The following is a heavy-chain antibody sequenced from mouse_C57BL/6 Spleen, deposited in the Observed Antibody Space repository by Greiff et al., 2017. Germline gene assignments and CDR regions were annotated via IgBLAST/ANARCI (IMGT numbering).Heavy chain of an antibody. V-gene: IGHV5-9-1*02. CDR3: TIDTSQATETWFAY. CDR1: GFTFSSYA. Sequence: EVKLMESGEGLVKPGGSLKLSCAASGFTFSSYAMPWVRQTPEKRLEWVAYISSGGDYTYYADTVKGRFTISRDNARNTLYLQMSSLKSEDTAMYYCTIDTSQATETWFAYWGQGTLVTVSA. CDR2: ISSGGDYT. D-gene: IGHD3-2*02. J-gene: IGHJ3*01.